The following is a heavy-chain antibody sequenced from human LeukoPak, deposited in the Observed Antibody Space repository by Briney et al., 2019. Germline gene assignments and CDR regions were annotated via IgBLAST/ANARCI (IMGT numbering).Heavy chain of an antibody. D-gene: IGHD3-22*01. Sequence: ASVKVSCKASVYTFTSYDINWVRQATGQGLEWMGWMNPNSSNTGYSQKFQDRVIITRNTSISTAYMELISLRSEDTAVYYCARGARRLWYGRSGYYYTHIDYWGQGTLVTVSS. CDR2: MNPNSSNT. CDR3: ARGARRLWYGRSGYYYTHIDY. V-gene: IGHV1-8*03. J-gene: IGHJ4*02. CDR1: VYTFTSYD.